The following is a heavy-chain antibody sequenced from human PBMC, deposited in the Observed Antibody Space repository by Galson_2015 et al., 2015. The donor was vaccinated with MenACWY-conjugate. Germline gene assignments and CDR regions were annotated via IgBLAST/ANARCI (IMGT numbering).Heavy chain of an antibody. Sequence: SLRLSCAASGFTFSSYSMNWVRQAPGKGLEWVSSISSGSHCIFYGNSVKGRFTVSRDNAKNSLYLQINNLRAEDTAVYYCAREELRDGYSFNYWGQGILVTVSS. CDR1: GFTFSSYS. J-gene: IGHJ4*02. CDR3: AREELRDGYSFNY. D-gene: IGHD5-24*01. CDR2: ISSGSHCI. V-gene: IGHV3-21*01.